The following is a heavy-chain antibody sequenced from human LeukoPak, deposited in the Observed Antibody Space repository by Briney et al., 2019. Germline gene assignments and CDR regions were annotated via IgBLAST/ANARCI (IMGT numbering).Heavy chain of an antibody. CDR3: ARLGVFGVAVATLPGHHYYYYMDV. J-gene: IGHJ6*03. V-gene: IGHV4-30-4*07. Sequence: SETLSLTCAVSGGSISSGGYSWSWIRQPPGKGLEWIGYIYYSGSTYYNPSLKSRVTISVDTSKNQFSLKLSSVTAADTAVYYCARLGVFGVAVATLPGHHYYYYMDVWGKGTTVTISS. D-gene: IGHD6-19*01. CDR2: IYYSGST. CDR1: GGSISSGGYS.